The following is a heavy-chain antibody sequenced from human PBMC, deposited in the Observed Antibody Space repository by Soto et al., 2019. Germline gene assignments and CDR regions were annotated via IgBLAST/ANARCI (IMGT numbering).Heavy chain of an antibody. Sequence: QVQLVQSGAEVKKPGASVTASCKASGYTLSSYYMHWVRQAPGQGLEWMGIINTSGGSTTYAQKFQGRVTMTRDTSTSTVYMELSSLTSEDTAVYYCARASVSGRRFDYWGEGTLVTVSS. CDR3: ARASVSGRRFDY. CDR2: INTSGGST. CDR1: GYTLSSYY. V-gene: IGHV1-46*03. J-gene: IGHJ4*02. D-gene: IGHD6-19*01.